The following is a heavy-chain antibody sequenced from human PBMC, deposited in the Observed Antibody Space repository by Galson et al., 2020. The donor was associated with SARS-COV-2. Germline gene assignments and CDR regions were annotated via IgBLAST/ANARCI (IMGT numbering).Heavy chain of an antibody. CDR1: GYTFTDYY. CDR3: ARLRYDDILTGYIEDV. CDR2: VNPKSGGT. D-gene: IGHD3-9*01. Sequence: RQDASVKVSCKASGYTFTDYYIHWVRQAPGQGLEWMGWVNPKSGGTKEAQKFQGRVTMTRDTSISTAYMELSRLRSDDTAVYYCARLRYDDILTGYIEDVWGQGTMVTVSS. V-gene: IGHV1-2*02. J-gene: IGHJ6*02.